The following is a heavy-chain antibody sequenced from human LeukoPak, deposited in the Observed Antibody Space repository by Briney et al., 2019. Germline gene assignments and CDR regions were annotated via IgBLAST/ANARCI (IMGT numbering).Heavy chain of an antibody. D-gene: IGHD2-15*01. CDR3: ANIYCSGGTCTYFDD. CDR2: IKPDGSQK. Sequence: GGSLRLSCAASGLTFSMYWMSWVRQAPGKGLEWVANIKPDGSQKYYVDSVKGRFTISRDNAKNSLYLQMNSLRAEDTAVYYCANIYCSGGTCTYFDDWGQGTLVTVSS. CDR1: GLTFSMYW. V-gene: IGHV3-7*01. J-gene: IGHJ4*02.